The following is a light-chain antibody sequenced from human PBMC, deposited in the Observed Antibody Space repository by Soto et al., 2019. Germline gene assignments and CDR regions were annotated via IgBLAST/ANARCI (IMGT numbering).Light chain of an antibody. CDR3: NSYTSNNTYV. Sequence: QSVLTLPASVSGSPGQAITISCSGTSSDVGAFNYVSWYQQHPGKAPKLMIYDVSNRPSGVSNRFSGSKSGNTASLTISGLRAEDEADYYCNSYTSNNTYVFGTGTKVTVL. CDR1: SSDVGAFNY. V-gene: IGLV2-14*03. CDR2: DVS. J-gene: IGLJ1*01.